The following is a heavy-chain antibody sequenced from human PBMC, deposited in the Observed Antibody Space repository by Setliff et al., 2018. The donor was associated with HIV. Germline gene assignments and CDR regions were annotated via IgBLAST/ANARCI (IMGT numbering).Heavy chain of an antibody. D-gene: IGHD4-4*01. J-gene: IGHJ4*02. CDR2: VYYSGNT. Sequence: SETLSLTCTVSGSLTSYYWSWIRQSPGKGLEWIGYVYYSGNTNYNPSLQSRVTISVDASRNQFYLKLSSVTAADTAVYYCARGGSMTTLTTWGQGTLVTVSS. V-gene: IGHV4-59*01. CDR1: GSLTSYY. CDR3: ARGGSMTTLTT.